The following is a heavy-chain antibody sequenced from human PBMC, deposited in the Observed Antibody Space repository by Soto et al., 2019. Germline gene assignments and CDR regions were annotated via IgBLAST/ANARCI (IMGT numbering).Heavy chain of an antibody. V-gene: IGHV3-30*18. Sequence: WGSLLVSCAASVFTFSIYGMHWVRQAPGKGLEWVAVISYDGSNKYYADSVKGRFTISRDNSKNTLYLQMNSLRAEDTAVYYCAKGLGYCSGGSCYYDYWGQGTMVTVSS. J-gene: IGHJ4*02. CDR1: VFTFSIYG. D-gene: IGHD2-15*01. CDR2: ISYDGSNK. CDR3: AKGLGYCSGGSCYYDY.